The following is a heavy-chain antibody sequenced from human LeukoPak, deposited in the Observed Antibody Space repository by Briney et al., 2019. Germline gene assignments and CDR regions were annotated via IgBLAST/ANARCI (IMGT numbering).Heavy chain of an antibody. Sequence: SVKVSCKASGGTFSSYAISWVRQAPGQGLEWMGGIIPIFGTANYAQKFQGRVTMTRNTSRSIAYMELSSLRSEDTAVYYCARKFLGSRGYYFDYWGQGTLVTVSS. CDR1: GGTFSSYA. V-gene: IGHV1-69*05. CDR3: ARKFLGSRGYYFDY. J-gene: IGHJ4*02. CDR2: IIPIFGTA. D-gene: IGHD3-10*01.